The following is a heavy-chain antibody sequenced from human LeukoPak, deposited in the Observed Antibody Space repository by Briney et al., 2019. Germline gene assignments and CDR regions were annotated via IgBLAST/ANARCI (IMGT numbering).Heavy chain of an antibody. CDR3: ASAVNWNYVSDY. Sequence: PGGSLRLSFAASGFPLSSYSMNWVRQDPGKGLEWVSSISSSSSYIYYADSVKGRFTISRDNAKNSLYLQMNSLRAEDTAVYYCASAVNWNYVSDYWGREPWSPSPQ. V-gene: IGHV3-21*01. D-gene: IGHD1-7*01. J-gene: IGHJ4*02. CDR2: ISSSSSYI. CDR1: GFPLSSYS.